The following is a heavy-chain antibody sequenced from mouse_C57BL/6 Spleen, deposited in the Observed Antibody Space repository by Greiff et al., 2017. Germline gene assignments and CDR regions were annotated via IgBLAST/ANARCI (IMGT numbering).Heavy chain of an antibody. D-gene: IGHD2-5*01. Sequence: QVQLKQSGAELARPGASVKLSCKASGYTFTSYGISWVKQRTGQGLEWIGEIYPRSGNTYYNEKFKGKATLTADKSSSTAYMELRSLTSEDSAVYFCALYSNYFDYWGQGTTLTASS. V-gene: IGHV1-81*01. CDR3: ALYSNYFDY. CDR1: GYTFTSYG. CDR2: IYPRSGNT. J-gene: IGHJ2*01.